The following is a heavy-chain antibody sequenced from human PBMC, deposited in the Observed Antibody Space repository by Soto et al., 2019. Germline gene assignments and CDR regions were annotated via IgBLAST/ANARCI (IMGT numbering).Heavy chain of an antibody. CDR2: ISFDGKNK. CDR1: GFTFSDYA. J-gene: IGHJ4*02. D-gene: IGHD3-22*01. V-gene: IGHV3-30*04. Sequence: QPGGSLRLSCAASGFTFSDYAMHWVRQAPGKGLEWVTAISFDGKNKYYADSVKGRFTISRDNSKNTVYLQMNSLRDEDTAVYYCARSYYHDSSAYYYDYWGQGALVTVSS. CDR3: ARSYYHDSSAYYYDY.